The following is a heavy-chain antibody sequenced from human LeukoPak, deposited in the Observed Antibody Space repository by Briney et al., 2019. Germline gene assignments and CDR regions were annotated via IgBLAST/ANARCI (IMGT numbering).Heavy chain of an antibody. CDR2: INPNSGGT. D-gene: IGHD3-3*01. Sequence: ASVKVSRKASGYTFTGYYMHWVRQAPGQGLEWMGWINPNSGGTNYAQKFQGRVTMTRDTSISTAYMELSRLRSDDTAVYYCARGLRLLEWLLFDYWGQGTLVTVSS. V-gene: IGHV1-2*02. CDR3: ARGLRLLEWLLFDY. CDR1: GYTFTGYY. J-gene: IGHJ4*02.